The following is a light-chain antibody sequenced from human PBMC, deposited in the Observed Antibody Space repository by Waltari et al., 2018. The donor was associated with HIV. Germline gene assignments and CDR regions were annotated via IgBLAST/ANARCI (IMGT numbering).Light chain of an antibody. J-gene: IGLJ2*01. Sequence: QSALTQPPSVSAAPGQKITISCSGTDSNIGKNYVSWYHHLPGTAPKLLIYATTKRPSSLSARFSGSKSATSATLGITGLQTGDEGDYFCATWDSTLGLEVFGGGTRLTVL. V-gene: IGLV1-51*02. CDR1: DSNIGKNY. CDR2: ATT. CDR3: ATWDSTLGLEV.